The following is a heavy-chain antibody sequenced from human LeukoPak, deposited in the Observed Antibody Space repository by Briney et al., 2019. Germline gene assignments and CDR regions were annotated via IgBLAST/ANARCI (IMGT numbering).Heavy chain of an antibody. Sequence: ASVKVSCKASGYTFTSYYMHWVRQAPGQGLEWMGWISAYNGNTNYAQKLQGRVTMTTDTSTSTAYMELRSLRSDDTAVYYCARDPDYDFWSGYYAVYGMDVWGQGTTVTVSS. CDR3: ARDPDYDFWSGYYAVYGMDV. V-gene: IGHV1-18*04. J-gene: IGHJ6*02. CDR1: GYTFTSYY. CDR2: ISAYNGNT. D-gene: IGHD3-3*01.